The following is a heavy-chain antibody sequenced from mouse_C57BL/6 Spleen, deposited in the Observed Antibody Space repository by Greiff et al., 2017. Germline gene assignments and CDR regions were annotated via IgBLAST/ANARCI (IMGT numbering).Heavy chain of an antibody. CDR2: INPNNGGT. Sequence: EVKLVESGPELVKPGASVKMSCKASGYTFTDYNMHWVKQSHGKSLEWIGYINPNNGGTSYNQKFKGKATLTVNKSSSTAYMELRSLTSEDSAVYYCARDYDGYYVAMDYWGQGTSVTVSS. D-gene: IGHD2-3*01. J-gene: IGHJ4*01. V-gene: IGHV1-22*01. CDR3: ARDYDGYYVAMDY. CDR1: GYTFTDYN.